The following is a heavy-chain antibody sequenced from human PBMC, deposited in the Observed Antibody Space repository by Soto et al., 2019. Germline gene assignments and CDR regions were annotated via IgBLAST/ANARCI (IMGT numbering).Heavy chain of an antibody. V-gene: IGHV3-13*01. CDR1: GFTFSSYD. CDR3: ARVYGGNSYYYYGMDV. CDR2: IGTAGDT. J-gene: IGHJ6*02. D-gene: IGHD2-21*02. Sequence: GGSLRLSCAASGFTFSSYDMHWVRQATGKGLEWVSAIGTAGDTYYPGSVKGRFTISRENAKNSLYLQMNSLRAEDTAVYYCARVYGGNSYYYYGMDVWGQGTTVTVSS.